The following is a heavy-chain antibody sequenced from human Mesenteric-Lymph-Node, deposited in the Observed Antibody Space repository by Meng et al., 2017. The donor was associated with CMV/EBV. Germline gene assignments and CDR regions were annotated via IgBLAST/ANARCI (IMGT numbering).Heavy chain of an antibody. J-gene: IGHJ5*02. V-gene: IGHV4-61*01. CDR1: GGSVNIGSDY. CDR2: VYYSGRT. CDR3: ARKGFSWFDP. Sequence: SETLSLTCTVSGGSVNIGSDYWSWIRQPPGKGLEWIGYVYYSGRTNYNPSLKSRVTISMDTSKNQFSLILSSVTAADTAVYYCARKGFSWFDPWGQGTLVTVSS.